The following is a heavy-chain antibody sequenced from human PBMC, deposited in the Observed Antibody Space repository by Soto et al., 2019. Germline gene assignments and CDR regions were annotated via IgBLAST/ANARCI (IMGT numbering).Heavy chain of an antibody. CDR2: ISANGIIT. Sequence: EVQLVESGGGLVQPGGSLRLSCAASEFIFKNYAMSWVCQAPGKGLEWVSTISANGIITNYADSVRGRFTVSRDNSENTLYLQMKSLGAEDAAVYYCAKPSSGWYVFDSWGQGSLVTVSS. J-gene: IGHJ4*02. CDR3: AKPSSGWYVFDS. CDR1: EFIFKNYA. D-gene: IGHD6-19*01. V-gene: IGHV3-23*04.